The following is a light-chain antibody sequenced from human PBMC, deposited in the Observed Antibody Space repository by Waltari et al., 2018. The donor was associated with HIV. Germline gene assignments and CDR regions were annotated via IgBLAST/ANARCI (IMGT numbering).Light chain of an antibody. Sequence: DIQMTQSPSSVSAFVGDRVTITCRASQSVNQWLAWYQQKSGAAPRLLISEASTLESGVPPRFSGSGSGTQFTLTIASLQPDDFATYYCQEYKTSSRSFGQGTSV. V-gene: IGKV1-5*03. CDR3: QEYKTSSRS. CDR1: QSVNQW. J-gene: IGKJ1*01. CDR2: EAS.